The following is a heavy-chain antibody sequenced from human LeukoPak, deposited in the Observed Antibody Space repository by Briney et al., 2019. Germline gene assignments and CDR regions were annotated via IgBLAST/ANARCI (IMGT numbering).Heavy chain of an antibody. J-gene: IGHJ5*02. CDR3: AKDIAGSIAARRDFWFDP. CDR1: GFTFSSYA. Sequence: GGSLRLSCAASGFTFSSYAMSWVRQAPGKGLEWVSAISGSGGSTYYADSVKGRFTISRDNSKNTLYLQMNSLRAEDTAVYYCAKDIAGSIAARRDFWFDPWGQGTLVTVST. V-gene: IGHV3-23*01. CDR2: ISGSGGST. D-gene: IGHD6-6*01.